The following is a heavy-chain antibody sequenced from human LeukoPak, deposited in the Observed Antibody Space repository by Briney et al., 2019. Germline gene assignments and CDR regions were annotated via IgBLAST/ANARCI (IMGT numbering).Heavy chain of an antibody. CDR1: GFTFSSYA. V-gene: IGHV3-64*01. CDR2: ISSNGGST. Sequence: PGGSLRLSCAASGFTFSSYAMHWVRQAPGKGLEYVSAISSNGGSTYYANSVKGRFTISRDNSKNTLYLQMGSLRAEDMAVYYCARDGGNSDDAFDIWGQGTMVTVSS. CDR3: ARDGGNSDDAFDI. D-gene: IGHD4-23*01. J-gene: IGHJ3*02.